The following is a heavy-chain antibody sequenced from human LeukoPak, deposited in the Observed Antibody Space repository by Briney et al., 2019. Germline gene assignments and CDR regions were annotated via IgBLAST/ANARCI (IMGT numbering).Heavy chain of an antibody. Sequence: GGSLRLSCAAYGFTFSRYGMHWVRQAPGKGVEWVAVILYDGSNKYYADSVKGRFTISRDNSKNTLYLQMNSLRAEDTAVYYCAKGQNWVDYWGQGTLVTVSS. CDR3: AKGQNWVDY. V-gene: IGHV3-33*06. J-gene: IGHJ4*02. CDR1: GFTFSRYG. D-gene: IGHD7-27*01. CDR2: ILYDGSNK.